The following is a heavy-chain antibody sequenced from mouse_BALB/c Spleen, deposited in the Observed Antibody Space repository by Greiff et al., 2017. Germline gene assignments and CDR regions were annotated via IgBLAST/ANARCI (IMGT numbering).Heavy chain of an antibody. D-gene: IGHD2-14*01. V-gene: IGHV5-4*02. J-gene: IGHJ4*01. CDR3: ARGRDYRYDDAMDY. Sequence: EVQRVESGGGLVKPGGSLKLSCAASGFTFSDYYMYWVRQTPEKRLEWVATISDGGSYTYYPDSVKGRFTISRDNAKNNLYLQMSSLKSEDTAMYYCARGRDYRYDDAMDYWGQGTSVTVSS. CDR1: GFTFSDYY. CDR2: ISDGGSYT.